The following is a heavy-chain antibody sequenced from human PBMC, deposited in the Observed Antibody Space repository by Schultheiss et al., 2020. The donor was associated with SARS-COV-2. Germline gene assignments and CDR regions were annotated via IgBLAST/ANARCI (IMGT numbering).Heavy chain of an antibody. CDR2: IKQDGSEK. V-gene: IGHV3-7*01. Sequence: GGSLRLSCAASGFTFSSYWMSWVRQAPGKGLEWVANIKQDGSEKYYVDSVKGRFTISRDNAKNSLYLQMNSLRAEDTAVYYCASHNLYDFWSGYSHSFDYWGQGTLVTVSS. CDR1: GFTFSSYW. D-gene: IGHD3-3*01. J-gene: IGHJ4*02. CDR3: ASHNLYDFWSGYSHSFDY.